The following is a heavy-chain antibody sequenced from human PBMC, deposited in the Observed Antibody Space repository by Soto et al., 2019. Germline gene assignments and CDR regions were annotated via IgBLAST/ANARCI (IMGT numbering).Heavy chain of an antibody. CDR2: MTAGGGST. CDR3: AKDCYGSGTDYFYGMDV. J-gene: IGHJ6*02. V-gene: IGHV3-23*01. CDR1: GFSFSSYA. D-gene: IGHD3-10*01. Sequence: GGSLRLSCAASGFSFSSYAMSWVRQAPGKGPEWISSMTAGGGSTYHADSVKGRFTISRDNSKNMLYLQMDSLRADDTAVYYCAKDCYGSGTDYFYGMDVRGQGTTVTVSS.